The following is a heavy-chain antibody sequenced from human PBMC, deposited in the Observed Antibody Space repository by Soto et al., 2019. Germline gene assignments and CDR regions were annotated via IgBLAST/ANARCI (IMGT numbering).Heavy chain of an antibody. J-gene: IGHJ3*02. Sequence: QVQLQESGPGLVKPSETLSLTCTVSGGSISSYYWSWIRQPPGKGLEWIGYIYYSGSTNYNPSLKSRVTISVHTSKNQFSLKLSSVTAADTAVYYCARETAMVTGGAFDIWGQGTMVTVSS. CDR3: ARETAMVTGGAFDI. CDR1: GGSISSYY. D-gene: IGHD5-18*01. CDR2: IYYSGST. V-gene: IGHV4-59*01.